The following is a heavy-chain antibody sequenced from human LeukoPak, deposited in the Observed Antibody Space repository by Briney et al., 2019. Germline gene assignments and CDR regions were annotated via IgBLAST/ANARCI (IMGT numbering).Heavy chain of an antibody. CDR3: ARQWLVSPLFDY. J-gene: IGHJ4*02. D-gene: IGHD6-19*01. CDR1: GGSLSGYY. Sequence: SETLSLTCAVYGGSLSGYYWSWIRQPPGKGLEWIGEINHSGSTNYNPSLKSRVTISVDTSKDQLSLKLSSMTAADTAVYYCARQWLVSPLFDYWGQGTLVTVSS. CDR2: INHSGST. V-gene: IGHV4-34*01.